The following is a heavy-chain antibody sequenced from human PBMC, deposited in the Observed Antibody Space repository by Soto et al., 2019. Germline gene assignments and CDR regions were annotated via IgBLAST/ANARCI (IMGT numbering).Heavy chain of an antibody. J-gene: IGHJ4*01. V-gene: IGHV4-59*01. Sequence: SGTLSLTCTVSGAPITINYWSWIRQAPGKGLEWIGYIYYSGSTTYNPSLMSRVTMSADTSTDQFSLKLNSVTAADTAVYYCSRDAGGPYDDWRPRIMVTVSS. CDR1: GAPITINY. CDR3: SRDAGGPYDD. D-gene: IGHD2-15*01. CDR2: IYYSGST.